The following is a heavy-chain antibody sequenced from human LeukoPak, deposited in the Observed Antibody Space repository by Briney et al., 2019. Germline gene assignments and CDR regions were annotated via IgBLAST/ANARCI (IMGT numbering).Heavy chain of an antibody. D-gene: IGHD4-17*01. V-gene: IGHV4-39*01. CDR2: IYYSGST. CDR3: ARRGDYEFDS. Sequence: ETLSLTCTVSGGSISSSSYYWGWIRQPPGKGLEWIGSIYYSGSTYYNPSLKSRVTISVDTSKNQFSLKLTSVTAADTAVYYCARRGDYEFDSWGQGTLVTVSS. CDR1: GGSISSSSYY. J-gene: IGHJ4*02.